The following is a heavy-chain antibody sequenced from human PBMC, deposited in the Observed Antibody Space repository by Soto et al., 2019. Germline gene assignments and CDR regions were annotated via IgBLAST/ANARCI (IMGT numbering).Heavy chain of an antibody. J-gene: IGHJ3*02. V-gene: IGHV3-15*01. CDR1: GFTFSNAW. CDR3: TTPGRITIFGVVIFDAFDI. CDR2: IKSKTDGGTT. Sequence: GGSLRLSCAASGFTFSNAWMSWVRQAPGKGLEWVGRIKSKTDGGTTDYAAPVKGRFTISRDDSKNTLYLQMNSLKTEDTAVYYFTTPGRITIFGVVIFDAFDIWGQGTMVTVSS. D-gene: IGHD3-3*01.